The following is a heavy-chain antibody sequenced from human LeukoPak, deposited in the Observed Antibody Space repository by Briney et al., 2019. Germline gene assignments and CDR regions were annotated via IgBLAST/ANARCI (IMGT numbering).Heavy chain of an antibody. D-gene: IGHD3-10*01. V-gene: IGHV4-34*09. CDR3: ARAREEYYYGSGSPDAFDI. Sequence: SETLSLTCVVYSGSFSGYYWSWIRQSPGKGLEWIGYIYYSGSTYYNPSLKSRVTISVDTSKNQFSLKLSSVTAADTAVYYCARAREEYYYGSGSPDAFDIWGQGTMVTVSS. CDR2: IYYSGST. J-gene: IGHJ3*02. CDR1: SGSFSGYY.